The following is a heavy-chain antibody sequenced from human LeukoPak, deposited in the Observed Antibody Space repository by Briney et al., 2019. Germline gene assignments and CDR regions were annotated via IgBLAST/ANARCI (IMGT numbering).Heavy chain of an antibody. V-gene: IGHV3-11*04. J-gene: IGHJ4*02. Sequence: PGGSLRLSCAASGFTFSDYYMSWIRQVPGKGLEWVPYISSSGNTVKYADSVKGRFTISRDNAKNSLYLQMNSLRAEDTAVYYCARDQVSVAGTGIDYWGQGTLVTVSS. CDR2: ISSSGNTV. CDR1: GFTFSDYY. CDR3: ARDQVSVAGTGIDY. D-gene: IGHD6-19*01.